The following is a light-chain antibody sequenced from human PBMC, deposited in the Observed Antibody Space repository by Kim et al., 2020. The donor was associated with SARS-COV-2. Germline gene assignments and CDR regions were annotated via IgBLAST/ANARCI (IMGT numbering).Light chain of an antibody. CDR2: EIS. J-gene: IGKJ4*01. CDR1: QSVTRY. Sequence: PGERATLSGRASQSVTRYLAWYQQKPGQAPRLLIYEISNRATGIPARFSGSGSGTDFTLTISSLEPEDFAVYYCQQRDNWPPGATFGGGTKVDIK. V-gene: IGKV3-11*01. CDR3: QQRDNWPPGAT.